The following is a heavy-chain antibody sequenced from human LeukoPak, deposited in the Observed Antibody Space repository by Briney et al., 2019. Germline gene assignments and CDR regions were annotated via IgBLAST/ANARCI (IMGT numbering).Heavy chain of an antibody. CDR1: GFTFSSYW. D-gene: IGHD2-15*01. Sequence: PGGSLRLSCAASGFTFSSYWMNWVRQAPGKGLEWVANIKKDGGEKNYVDPVKGRFTISRDNARNSLYLQMNNLRAEDTAVYYCEGAVVWGQGTLVTVSS. CDR2: IKKDGGEK. CDR3: EGAVV. J-gene: IGHJ4*02. V-gene: IGHV3-7*04.